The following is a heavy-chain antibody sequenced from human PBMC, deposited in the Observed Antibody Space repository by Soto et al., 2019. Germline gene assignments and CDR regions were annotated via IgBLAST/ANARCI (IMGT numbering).Heavy chain of an antibody. CDR1: GFTFSSYS. J-gene: IGHJ4*02. CDR3: ASLREITMVRGAPIEFDY. V-gene: IGHV3-48*02. CDR2: ISSSSSTI. Sequence: GGSLRLSCAASGFTFSSYSMNWVRQAPGKGLEWVSYISSSSSTIYYADSVKGRFTISRDNAKNSLYLQMNSLRDEDTAVYYCASLREITMVRGAPIEFDYWGQGTLVTVSS. D-gene: IGHD3-10*01.